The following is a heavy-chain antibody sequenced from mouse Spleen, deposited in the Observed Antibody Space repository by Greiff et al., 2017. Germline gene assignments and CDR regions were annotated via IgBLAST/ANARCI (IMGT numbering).Heavy chain of an antibody. CDR2: INPNYGTT. Sequence: VQLQQSGPELVKPGASVKISCKASGYSFTDYNMNWVKQSNGKSLEWIGVINPNYGTTSYNQKFKGKATLTVDQSSNTAYLQLSSLTSEDTAIYYCARSGDYAYYAMDYWGQGTSVTVSS. CDR1: GYSFTDYN. D-gene: IGHD2-4*01. CDR3: ARSGDYAYYAMDY. J-gene: IGHJ4*01. V-gene: IGHV1-39*01.